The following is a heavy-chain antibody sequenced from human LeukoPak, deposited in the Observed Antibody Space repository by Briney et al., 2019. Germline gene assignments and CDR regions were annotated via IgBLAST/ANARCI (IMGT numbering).Heavy chain of an antibody. CDR3: AKDSLLWFGELPYYFAY. Sequence: GGSLRLSCAASGFTFSSYAMSWVRQAPGKGLEWVSAISGSGGSTYYADSVKGRFTISRDNSKDTLYLQMNSLRAEDTAVYYCAKDSLLWFGELPYYFAYWGQGTLVTVSS. CDR1: GFTFSSYA. J-gene: IGHJ4*02. CDR2: ISGSGGST. D-gene: IGHD3-10*01. V-gene: IGHV3-23*01.